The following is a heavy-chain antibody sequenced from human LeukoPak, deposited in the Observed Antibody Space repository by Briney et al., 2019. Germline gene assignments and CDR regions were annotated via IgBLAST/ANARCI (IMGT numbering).Heavy chain of an antibody. Sequence: GGSLRLSYAASGFTFSIYWVSWVRQAPGKGLEWVTNIKQDGSEKYYVDSVKGRSTISRDNAKNSLYLQMNSLRAEDTAVYYCARTRITMIVGLASRFDYWGQGTLVTVSS. CDR3: ARTRITMIVGLASRFDY. CDR1: GFTFSIYW. CDR2: IKQDGSEK. J-gene: IGHJ4*02. D-gene: IGHD3-22*01. V-gene: IGHV3-7*01.